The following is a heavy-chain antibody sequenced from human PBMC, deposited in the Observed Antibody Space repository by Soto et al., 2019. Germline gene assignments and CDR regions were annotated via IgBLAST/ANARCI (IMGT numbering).Heavy chain of an antibody. J-gene: IGHJ6*02. V-gene: IGHV1-69*01. Sequence: QVQLVQSGAEVKKPGSSVKVSCKASGGTFSSYAISWVRQAPGQGLEWMGGIIPIFGTANYAQKFQGRVTITADESTSTAYMELSSLRSADTAVYYCASRTDFWSGPGYYYYGMDVWGQGTTVTVSS. CDR3: ASRTDFWSGPGYYYYGMDV. D-gene: IGHD3-3*01. CDR1: GGTFSSYA. CDR2: IIPIFGTA.